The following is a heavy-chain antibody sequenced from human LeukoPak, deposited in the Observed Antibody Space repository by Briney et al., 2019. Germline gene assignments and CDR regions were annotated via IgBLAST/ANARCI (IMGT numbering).Heavy chain of an antibody. CDR1: GFTFNTYA. CDR3: AKGNWGPLYYFDY. CDR2: ISGSGGST. V-gene: IGHV3-23*01. Sequence: GGSLRLSCAASGFTFNTYAITWVRQPPGKGLEWVSGISGSGGSTSYADSVKGRFTISRDNSKNTLSLQMNSLKVEDTAVYYCAKGNWGPLYYFDYWGQGTLVTVSS. D-gene: IGHD7-27*01. J-gene: IGHJ4*02.